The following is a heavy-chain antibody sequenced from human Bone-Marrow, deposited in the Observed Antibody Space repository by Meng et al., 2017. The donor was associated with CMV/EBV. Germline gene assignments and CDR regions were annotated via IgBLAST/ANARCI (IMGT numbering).Heavy chain of an antibody. CDR1: GFTFSSYA. D-gene: IGHD3-3*02. J-gene: IGHJ4*02. Sequence: GGSLRLSCAASGFTFSSYAMHWVRQAPGKGLEWVAVISYDGSNKYYADSVKGRFTISRDNSKNTLYLQMNSLRAEDTAVYYCARGFSFLEWLFPFDYWGQGTLVPVSS. CDR3: ARGFSFLEWLFPFDY. V-gene: IGHV3-30-3*01. CDR2: ISYDGSNK.